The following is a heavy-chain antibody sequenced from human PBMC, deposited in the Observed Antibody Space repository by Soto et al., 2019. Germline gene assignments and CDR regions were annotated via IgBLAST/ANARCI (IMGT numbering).Heavy chain of an antibody. CDR3: XXXXXXXXX. CDR1: GYTFTNFG. J-gene: IGHJ4*02. V-gene: IGHV1-18*01. Sequence: QVHLVQSGAEVKKPGASVKVSCTASGYTFTNFGISWVRQAPGQGLEWMGWISAYNGNTNYAQKFQGRVTMTTDTSTSTAYMXLXXXXXXXXXXXXXXXXXXXXXXXGQGTLVTVSS. CDR2: ISAYNGNT.